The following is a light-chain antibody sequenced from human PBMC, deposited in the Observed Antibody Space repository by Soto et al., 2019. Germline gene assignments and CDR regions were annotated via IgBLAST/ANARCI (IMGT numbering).Light chain of an antibody. J-gene: IGLJ1*01. CDR2: EVS. CDR3: CSYTDSRTHI. CDR1: SSDVGGYIY. V-gene: IGLV2-14*01. Sequence: QSALTQPASVSGSPGQSITISCTGTSSDVGGYIYVSWYQQHPGKAPKLMIYEVSNRPSGVSNRFSASKSGDTASLTISGLQADDEADYYCCSYTDSRTHIFGSGTKLTVL.